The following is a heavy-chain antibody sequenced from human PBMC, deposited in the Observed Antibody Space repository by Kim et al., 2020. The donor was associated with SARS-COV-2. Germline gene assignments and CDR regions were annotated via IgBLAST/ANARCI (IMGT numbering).Heavy chain of an antibody. J-gene: IGHJ4*02. D-gene: IGHD2-2*01. Sequence: SETLSLTCTVSGGSISSSSYYWGWIRQPPGKGLEWIGSIYYSGSTYYNPSLKSRVTISVDTSKNQFSLKLSSVTAADTAVYYCARAHCSSTSCSTPASIPFDYWGQGTLVTVSS. V-gene: IGHV4-39*01. CDR1: GGSISSSSYY. CDR2: IYYSGST. CDR3: ARAHCSSTSCSTPASIPFDY.